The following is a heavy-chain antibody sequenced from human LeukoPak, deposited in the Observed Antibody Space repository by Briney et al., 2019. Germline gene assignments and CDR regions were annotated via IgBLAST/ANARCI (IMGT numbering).Heavy chain of an antibody. CDR3: ARASRHYYGSGRAGAFDI. CDR1: GGSISSGSYY. Sequence: PSETLSLTCTVSGGSISSGSYYWSWVRQPAGTGLEWIGRIYTSGNTDYSPSLKSRVTISVDTSKNQFSLKLSSVTAADTAVYYCARASRHYYGSGRAGAFDIWGQGTMVTVSS. V-gene: IGHV4-61*02. J-gene: IGHJ3*02. D-gene: IGHD3-10*01. CDR2: IYTSGNT.